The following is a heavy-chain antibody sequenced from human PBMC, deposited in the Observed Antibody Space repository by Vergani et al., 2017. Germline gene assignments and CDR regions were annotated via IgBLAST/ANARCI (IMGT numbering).Heavy chain of an antibody. J-gene: IGHJ4*02. CDR2: IIPILGIA. Sequence: QVQLVQSGAEVKKPGSSVKVSCKASGGTFSSYAISWVRQAPGQGLEWMGRIIPILGIANYAQKFQRRVTITADKSTSTAYMELSSLRSEDTAVYYCARGAEYYYDSSGYANWGQGTLVTVSS. D-gene: IGHD3-22*01. CDR3: ARGAEYYYDSSGYAN. V-gene: IGHV1-69*04. CDR1: GGTFSSYA.